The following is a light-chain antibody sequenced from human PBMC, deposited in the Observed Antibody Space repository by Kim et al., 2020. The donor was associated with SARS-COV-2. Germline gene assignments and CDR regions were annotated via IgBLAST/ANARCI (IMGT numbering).Light chain of an antibody. Sequence: QSVLTRPASVSGSPGQSITISCTRTSSDVGGYTYVSWYQQHPGKAPKLMIYDVSNRPSGVSNRFSGSKSGNTASLTISGLQAEDEADYYCSSYTRTSMVFGGGTQLTVL. V-gene: IGLV2-14*03. CDR2: DVS. J-gene: IGLJ2*01. CDR3: SSYTRTSMV. CDR1: SSDVGGYTY.